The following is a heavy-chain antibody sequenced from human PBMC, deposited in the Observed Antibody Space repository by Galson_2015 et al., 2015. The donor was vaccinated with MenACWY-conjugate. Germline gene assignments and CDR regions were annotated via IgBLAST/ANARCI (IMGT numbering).Heavy chain of an antibody. D-gene: IGHD3-9*01. J-gene: IGHJ5*02. Sequence: SLRLSCAASGFTFSNAWMNWVRQAPGKGLEWVANIKQDGSEKNYVDSVKGRFTISRDNAKNSLYLEVNSLRAEDTAVYYCARGRITIGPWGQGTLVTVSS. CDR2: IKQDGSEK. V-gene: IGHV3-7*03. CDR3: ARGRITIGP. CDR1: GFTFSNAW.